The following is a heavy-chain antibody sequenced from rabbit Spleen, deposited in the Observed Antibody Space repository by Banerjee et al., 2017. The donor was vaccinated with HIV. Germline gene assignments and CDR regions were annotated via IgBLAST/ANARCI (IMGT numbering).Heavy chain of an antibody. J-gene: IGHJ6*01. CDR1: GVSFSTNSY. Sequence: QEQLEESGGDLVKPGASLTLTCTASGVSFSTNSYMCWVRQAPGKGLEWIACIAGDSSGFTYSATWAKGRFTCSKTSSTTVTLQMTSLTVADTATYFCARDTGTSFSSYGMDLWGQGTLVTVS. CDR2: IAGDSSGFT. D-gene: IGHD7-1*01. V-gene: IGHV1S45*01. CDR3: ARDTGTSFSSYGMDL.